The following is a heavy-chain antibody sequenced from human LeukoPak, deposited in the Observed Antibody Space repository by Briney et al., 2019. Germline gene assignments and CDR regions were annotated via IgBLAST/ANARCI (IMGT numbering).Heavy chain of an antibody. V-gene: IGHV1-2*02. CDR2: INPNSGGT. D-gene: IGHD2-15*01. CDR1: GYTFTGYY. Sequence: ASVKVSCEASGYTFTGYYMHWVRQAPGQGLEWMGWINPNSGGTNYAQKFQGRVTMTRDTSISTAYMELSRLRSDDTAVYYCARVRYCSGGSCYRPQMRSWFDPWGQGTLVTVSS. J-gene: IGHJ5*02. CDR3: ARVRYCSGGSCYRPQMRSWFDP.